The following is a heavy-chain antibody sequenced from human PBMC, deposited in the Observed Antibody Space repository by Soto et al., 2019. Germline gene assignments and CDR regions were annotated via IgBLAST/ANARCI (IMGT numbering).Heavy chain of an antibody. J-gene: IGHJ4*02. CDR1: GGSISSYY. Sequence: QVQLQESGPGLVKPSETLSLTCTVSGGSISSYYWSWIRQPPGKGLEWIGYIYYSGSTNYNPSLKRRVTISVDTSKNQFSLKLSSVTAADTAVYYCASRYGGNFAYWGQGTLVTVSS. V-gene: IGHV4-59*01. CDR3: ASRYGGNFAY. D-gene: IGHD3-16*01. CDR2: IYYSGST.